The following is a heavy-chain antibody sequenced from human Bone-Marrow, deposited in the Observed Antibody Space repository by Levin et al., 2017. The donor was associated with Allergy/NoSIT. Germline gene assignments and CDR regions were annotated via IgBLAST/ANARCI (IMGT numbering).Heavy chain of an antibody. J-gene: IGHJ6*02. V-gene: IGHV4-59*01. CDR3: ARGRGILGDTNYYCGMDV. D-gene: IGHD1-26*01. CDR1: GGSISSYY. Sequence: SQTLSLTCTVSGGSISSYYWSWIRQPPGKGLEWVGCMYYSGNTKYNPSLKSRVTISLDTSKNQFSLKLSSVSAADTAVYYCARGRGILGDTNYYCGMDVWGQGTTVTVSS. CDR2: MYYSGNT.